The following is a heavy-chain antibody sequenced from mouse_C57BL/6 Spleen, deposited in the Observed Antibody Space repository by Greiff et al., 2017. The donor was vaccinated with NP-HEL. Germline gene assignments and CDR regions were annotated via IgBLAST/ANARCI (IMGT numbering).Heavy chain of an antibody. Sequence: VQLQQSDAELVKPGASVKISCKVSGYTFTDHTIHWMKQRPEQGLERIGYIYPRDGSTKYNEKFKGKATLTADKSSSTAYMQLNSLTSEDSAVYFCTYGYDVNYFDYWGQGTTLTVSS. D-gene: IGHD2-2*01. CDR1: GYTFTDHT. J-gene: IGHJ2*01. V-gene: IGHV1-78*01. CDR2: IYPRDGST. CDR3: TYGYDVNYFDY.